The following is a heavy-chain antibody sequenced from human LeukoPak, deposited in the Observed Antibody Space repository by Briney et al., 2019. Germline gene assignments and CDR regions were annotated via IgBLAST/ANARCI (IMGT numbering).Heavy chain of an antibody. CDR3: AKRAGRGWLLDY. CDR2: ISGSGGST. CDR1: GFTFSSYG. D-gene: IGHD6-19*01. J-gene: IGHJ4*02. Sequence: GGSLRLSCAASGFTFSSYGMSWVRQAPGKGLEWVSEISGSGGSTYYADSVKGRFTVSRDNSKNTLSLQMNSLRAEATAVYYCAKRAGRGWLLDYWGQGTLVTVSS. V-gene: IGHV3-23*01.